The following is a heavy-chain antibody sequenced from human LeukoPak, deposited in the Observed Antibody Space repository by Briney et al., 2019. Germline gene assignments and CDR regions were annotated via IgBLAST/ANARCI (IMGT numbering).Heavy chain of an antibody. CDR2: INHSGST. V-gene: IGHV4-34*01. CDR3: AREDYSLDS. Sequence: PSETLSLTCAVYGGSFSGYYWSWIRQPPGKGLEWIGEINHSGSTNYNPSLKSRVTISLDTSENQFSLRLSSVTTADTAIYYCAREDYSLDSWGQGTLVTVSS. CDR1: GGSFSGYY. J-gene: IGHJ4*02. D-gene: IGHD2-15*01.